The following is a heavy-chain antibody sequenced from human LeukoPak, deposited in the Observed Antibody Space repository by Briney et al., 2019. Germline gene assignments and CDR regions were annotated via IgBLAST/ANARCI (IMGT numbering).Heavy chain of an antibody. V-gene: IGHV1-2*02. Sequence: ASVKVSCKASGYTFTGYYMHWVRQAHGQGLEWMGWINPNSGGTNYAQKFQGRVTMTRDTSISTAYMELSRLRSDDTAVYYCARDPRIAAAGTILYYYYYMDVWGKGTTVTVSS. D-gene: IGHD6-13*01. CDR3: ARDPRIAAAGTILYYYYYMDV. CDR1: GYTFTGYY. J-gene: IGHJ6*03. CDR2: INPNSGGT.